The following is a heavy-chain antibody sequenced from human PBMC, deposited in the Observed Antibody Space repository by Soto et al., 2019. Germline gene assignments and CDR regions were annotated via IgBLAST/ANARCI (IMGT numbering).Heavy chain of an antibody. CDR2: IIPIAAMA. V-gene: IGHV1-69*02. CDR3: ARGSIIVRGAPSGFAP. Sequence: QVQLVQSGAEVKKPGSSVKVSCKASGGTFSRYTINWVRQAPGQGLEWMGRIIPIAAMANYTQKFQGRVTITVDNASTTAYTELSRLSSDDTAVYYCARGSIIVRGAPSGFAPWGQGTLVTVSS. CDR1: GGTFSRYT. D-gene: IGHD3-10*01. J-gene: IGHJ5*02.